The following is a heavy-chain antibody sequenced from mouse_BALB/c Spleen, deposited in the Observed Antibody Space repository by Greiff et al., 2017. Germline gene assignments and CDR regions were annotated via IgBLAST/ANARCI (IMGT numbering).Heavy chain of an antibody. Sequence: DVMLVESGGGLVKPGGSLKLSCAASGFTFSSYAMSWARQTPEKRLEWVASISSGGNTYYPDSVKGRFTISRDDARNILYLQMSSLRSEDTAMYYCARGDGGIDYWGQGTTLTVSS. CDR3: ARGDGGIDY. CDR2: ISSGGNT. CDR1: GFTFSSYA. V-gene: IGHV5-6-5*01. J-gene: IGHJ2*01.